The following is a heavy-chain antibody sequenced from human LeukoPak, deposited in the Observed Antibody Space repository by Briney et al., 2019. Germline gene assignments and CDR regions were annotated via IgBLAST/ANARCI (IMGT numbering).Heavy chain of an antibody. Sequence: PSETLSLTCTVSGGSISSSSYYWGWIRQPPGKGLEWIGSIYYSGSTYYNPFLKSRVTISVDTSKNQFSLKLSSVTAADTAVYYWAIGGGMITFGGVIVIEGPDIDYWGQGTLVTVSS. V-gene: IGHV4-39*01. CDR3: AIGGGMITFGGVIVIEGPDIDY. CDR1: GGSISSSSYY. CDR2: IYYSGST. D-gene: IGHD3-16*02. J-gene: IGHJ4*02.